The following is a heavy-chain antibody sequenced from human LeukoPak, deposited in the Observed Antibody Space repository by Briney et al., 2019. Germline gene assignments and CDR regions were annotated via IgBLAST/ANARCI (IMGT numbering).Heavy chain of an antibody. CDR1: GGPIYSYY. D-gene: IGHD3-22*01. V-gene: IGHV4-4*07. CDR2: LYPGVST. J-gene: IGHJ6*03. CDR3: ARLKFYDSTGYSPGHYIDV. Sequence: SETLSLTCTVSGGPIYSYYWSWLRQTAGKGLEWIGRLYPGVSTNYNPSLKSRVTMSVDTSKNQFALKLSAVTAADTAVYYCARLKFYDSTGYSPGHYIDVWGKGTTVTVSS.